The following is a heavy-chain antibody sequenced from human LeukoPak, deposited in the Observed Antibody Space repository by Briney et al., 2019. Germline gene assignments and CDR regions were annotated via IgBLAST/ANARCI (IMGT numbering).Heavy chain of an antibody. CDR1: GFTFSSYA. CDR2: ISGSGGST. J-gene: IGHJ4*02. D-gene: IGHD3-22*01. V-gene: IGHV3-23*01. CDR3: AKPSIAPTYYHDSSGYGDY. Sequence: GGSLRLSCAASGFTFSSYAMSWVRQAPGKGLEWVSAISGSGGSTYYADSVKGRFTISRDNSKNTLYLQMNSLRAEDTAVYYCAKPSIAPTYYHDSSGYGDYWGQGTLVTVSS.